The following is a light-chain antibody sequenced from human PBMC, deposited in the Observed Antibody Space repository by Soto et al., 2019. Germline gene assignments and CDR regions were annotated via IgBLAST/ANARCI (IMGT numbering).Light chain of an antibody. V-gene: IGKV3-15*01. CDR2: GAS. CDR3: QQYDNLPPWT. J-gene: IGKJ1*01. Sequence: EIVLTQSPATLSVSPGESATLSCRASQSVSSNLAWYQQTPGQAPSLLIYGASIRATGIPDRFSGSGSGADFTLTISSLQSEDSALYYCQQYDNLPPWTFGPGTKVESK. CDR1: QSVSSN.